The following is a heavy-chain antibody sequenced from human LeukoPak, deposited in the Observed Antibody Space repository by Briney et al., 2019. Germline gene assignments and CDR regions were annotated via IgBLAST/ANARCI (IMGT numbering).Heavy chain of an antibody. CDR1: GFTFSNAW. CDR3: VSQWFDF. V-gene: IGHV3-15*01. J-gene: IGHJ4*02. Sequence: GGSLRLSCAAYGFTFSNAWMNWVRQAPGKGLEWVARIKTKTDGGTTDYAAPVKGRFTISRDDSKNTVYLQMNSLKTEDTAVYYCVSQWFDFWGQGTLVTVSS. CDR2: IKTKTDGGTT. D-gene: IGHD2-8*01.